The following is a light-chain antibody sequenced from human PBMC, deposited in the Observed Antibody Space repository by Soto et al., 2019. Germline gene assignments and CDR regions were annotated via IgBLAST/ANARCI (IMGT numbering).Light chain of an antibody. CDR1: QSISRW. J-gene: IGKJ5*01. CDR3: QQYYSYPPHT. CDR2: DAS. Sequence: DVKMTQSPSTLSASVGDRVTITCRASQSISRWLAWYQQKPGKAPKVLIWDASSLQRGVPSRFSGSGSGTEFTLTISCLQSEDFATYYCQQYYSYPPHTFGQGTRLEI. V-gene: IGKV1-5*01.